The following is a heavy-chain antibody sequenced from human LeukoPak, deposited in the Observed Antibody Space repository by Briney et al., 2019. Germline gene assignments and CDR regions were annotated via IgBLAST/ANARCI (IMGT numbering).Heavy chain of an antibody. D-gene: IGHD3-9*01. CDR2: VHSSGST. Sequence: SETLSLTCTVSGGSISNDYWSWIRQPAGKGLEWIGRVHSSGSTSYNPSLKSRVTMSIDTSKNQFSLKLTSVTAADTAVYYCARAPYDILTGYFLFDSWGQGTLITVSS. CDR1: GGSISNDY. CDR3: ARAPYDILTGYFLFDS. J-gene: IGHJ4*02. V-gene: IGHV4-4*07.